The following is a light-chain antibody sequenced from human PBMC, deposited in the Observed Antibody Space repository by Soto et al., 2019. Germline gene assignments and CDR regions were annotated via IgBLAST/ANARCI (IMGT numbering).Light chain of an antibody. Sequence: DVQMTQSPSSLSASVGERVTITCRASHNIARSLNWYQQKPGRAPKLLIYGASNLQTGVPSRFRGSGSGTEFTLTISNLQPGDVATYYRQQYNTYLTFGQGTKGDTK. V-gene: IGKV1-5*01. CDR2: GAS. J-gene: IGKJ1*01. CDR1: HNIARS. CDR3: QQYNTYLT.